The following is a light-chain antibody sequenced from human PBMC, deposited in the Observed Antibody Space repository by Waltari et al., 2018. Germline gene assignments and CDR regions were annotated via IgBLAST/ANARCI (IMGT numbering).Light chain of an antibody. CDR1: QSVLYRSSNKNF. V-gene: IGKV4-1*01. Sequence: DIVVTQSPDYLSVSLCERATINCKSSQSVLYRSSNKNFLAWYQQKPGQPPKLLIYWASTRESGVPDRFSGSGSGSDFTLTISSLQAEDVAVYYCQQYYSTIFTFGPGTKVDIK. J-gene: IGKJ3*01. CDR3: QQYYSTIFT. CDR2: WAS.